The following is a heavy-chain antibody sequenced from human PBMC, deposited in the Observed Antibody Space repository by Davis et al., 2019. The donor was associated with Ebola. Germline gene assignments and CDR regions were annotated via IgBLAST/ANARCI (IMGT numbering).Heavy chain of an antibody. V-gene: IGHV3-23*01. D-gene: IGHD2-8*01. Sequence: GGSLRLSCAASGFTFSNYAMTWVRQAPGKGLEWVSAISGSGDSTWHADSVKGRYAISRDYSTLYLQMNSLRAEDTAMYYCARTLNGVPFDTWGQGTLVTVSS. J-gene: IGHJ5*02. CDR3: ARTLNGVPFDT. CDR2: ISGSGDST. CDR1: GFTFSNYA.